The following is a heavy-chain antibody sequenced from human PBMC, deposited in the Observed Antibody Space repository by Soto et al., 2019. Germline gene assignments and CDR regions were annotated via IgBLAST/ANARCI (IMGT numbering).Heavy chain of an antibody. CDR2: IKADGSVK. D-gene: IGHD6-19*01. CDR1: GFTFSTFW. Sequence: GGSLILSCAGSGFTFSTFWMTWVRQAQGKGLEWVANIKADGSVKNYAASLKGRFTISRDNSKNSVFLQLNSLRDEDTAVYYCSGSSGWINNNWGRGTQVTVSS. V-gene: IGHV3-7*05. CDR3: SGSSGWINNN. J-gene: IGHJ4*02.